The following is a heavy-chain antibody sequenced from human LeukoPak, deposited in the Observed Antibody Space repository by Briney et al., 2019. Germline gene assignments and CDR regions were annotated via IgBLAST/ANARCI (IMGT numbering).Heavy chain of an antibody. CDR3: ATSLAIFGVHYGMDV. V-gene: IGHV4-30-2*01. J-gene: IGHJ6*02. D-gene: IGHD3-3*01. CDR2: IYHSGST. CDR1: GGSISSGGYY. Sequence: PSQTLSLTCTISGGSISSGGYYWSWIRQPPGKGLEWIGYIYHSGSTYYNPSLKSRVTISVDRSKNQFSLKLSSVTAADTAVYYCATSLAIFGVHYGMDVWGQGTTVTVSS.